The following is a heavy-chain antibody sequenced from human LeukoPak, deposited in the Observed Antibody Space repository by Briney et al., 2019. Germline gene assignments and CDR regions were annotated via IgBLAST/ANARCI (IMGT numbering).Heavy chain of an antibody. J-gene: IGHJ2*01. D-gene: IGHD4-17*01. V-gene: IGHV4-34*01. Sequence: SETLSLTCAVYGGSFSGYYWSWIRQPPGKGLEWIGEISHSGSTNYNPSLKSRVTISVDTSKNQFSLKLSSVTAADTAVYYCARGPTTVTTYANWYFDLWGRGTLVTVSS. CDR3: ARGPTTVTTYANWYFDL. CDR1: GGSFSGYY. CDR2: ISHSGST.